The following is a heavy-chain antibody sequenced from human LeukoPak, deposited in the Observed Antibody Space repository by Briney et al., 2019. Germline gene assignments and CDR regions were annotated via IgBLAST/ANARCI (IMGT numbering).Heavy chain of an antibody. J-gene: IGHJ4*02. D-gene: IGHD3-10*01. CDR3: ARDGRSGPPIDY. Sequence: SETLSLTCTVSGGSISSGSYYWSWIRQPAGKGLEWIGRIYTSGSTNYNPSLKSRVTISVDTSKNQFSLKLSSVTAADTAVYYCARDGRSGPPIDYWGQGTLVTVSS. CDR2: IYTSGST. CDR1: GGSISSGSYY. V-gene: IGHV4-61*02.